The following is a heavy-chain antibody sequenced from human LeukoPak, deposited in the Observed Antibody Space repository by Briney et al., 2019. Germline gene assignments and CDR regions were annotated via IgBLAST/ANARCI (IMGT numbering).Heavy chain of an antibody. CDR2: IYYSGST. V-gene: IGHV4-59*01. J-gene: IGHJ3*02. D-gene: IGHD3-22*01. CDR3: ARDKGGYYLSETDAFDI. CDR1: GGSISSYY. Sequence: PSETLSLTCTVSGGSISSYYWSWIRQPPGKGLEWIGYIYYSGSTNYNPSLKSRVTISVDTSKNQFSLKLSSVTAADTAVYYCARDKGGYYLSETDAFDIWGQGTMVTVSS.